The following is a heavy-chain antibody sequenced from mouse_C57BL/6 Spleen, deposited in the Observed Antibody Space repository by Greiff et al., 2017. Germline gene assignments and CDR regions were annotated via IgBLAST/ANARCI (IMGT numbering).Heavy chain of an antibody. CDR2: IYPGSGST. V-gene: IGHV1-55*01. D-gene: IGHD3-2*02. CDR1: GYTFTSYW. J-gene: IGHJ4*01. CDR3: ARGGSSGPRAMDY. Sequence: QVQLQQSGAELVKPGASVKMSCKASGYTFTSYWITWVKQRPGQGLEWIGDIYPGSGSTNYNEKFKSKATLTVDTSSSTAYMQLSSLTSEDSAVYYCARGGSSGPRAMDYWGQGTSVTVSS.